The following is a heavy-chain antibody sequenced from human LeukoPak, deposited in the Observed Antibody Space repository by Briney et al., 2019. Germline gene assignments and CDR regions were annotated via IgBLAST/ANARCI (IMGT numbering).Heavy chain of an antibody. Sequence: KPSETLSLTCTVSGGSISSYYWSWIRQPPGKGLEWIGYIYYSGSTNYNPSLKSRVTISVDTSKNQFSLKLSSVTAADTAVYYCARHSLDSGSFLLFDYWGQGTLVTVSS. CDR1: GGSISSYY. V-gene: IGHV4-59*08. J-gene: IGHJ4*02. CDR2: IYYSGST. CDR3: ARHSLDSGSFLLFDY. D-gene: IGHD1-26*01.